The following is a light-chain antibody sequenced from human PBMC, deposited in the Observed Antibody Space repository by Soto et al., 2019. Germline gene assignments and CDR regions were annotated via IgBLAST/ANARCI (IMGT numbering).Light chain of an antibody. V-gene: IGKV3-20*01. CDR3: QQSSDLPYT. J-gene: IGKJ2*01. CDR2: VTS. CDR1: QSVSSRN. Sequence: EIVLTQSPGTLSLSPRERATLSCRASQSVSSRNLAWYQQKPGQAPRLLIYVTSSRATGIPVRFSGSGSVTHFTITINRLEHEDLAVYYCQQSSDLPYTFCQGSTLEV.